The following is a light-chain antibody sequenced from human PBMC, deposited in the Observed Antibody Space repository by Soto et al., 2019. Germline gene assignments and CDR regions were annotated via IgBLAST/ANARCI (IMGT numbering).Light chain of an antibody. V-gene: IGLV3-1*01. CDR1: KLGDRY. Sequence: SYELTQPPSVSVSPGQTASITCSGDKLGDRYACWYQQKPGQSPVLVIYQDSKRPSGIPDRFSGSNSGNTATLTISGTQAMDEADYYCQAWDSSSFVFGAGTKLTVL. CDR2: QDS. J-gene: IGLJ1*01. CDR3: QAWDSSSFV.